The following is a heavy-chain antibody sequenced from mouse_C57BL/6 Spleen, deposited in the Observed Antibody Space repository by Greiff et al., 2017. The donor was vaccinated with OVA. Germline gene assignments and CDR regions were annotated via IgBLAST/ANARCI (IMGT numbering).Heavy chain of an antibody. V-gene: IGHV1-82*01. CDR2: IYPGDGDT. CDR1: GYAFSSSW. D-gene: IGHD2-1*01. J-gene: IGHJ1*03. CDR3: AREGGNYDWYFDV. Sequence: VKLVESGPELVKPGASVKISCKASGYAFSSSWMNWVKQRPGKGLEWIGRIYPGDGDTNYNGKFKGKATLTADKSSSTAYMQLSSLTSEDSAVYFCAREGGNYDWYFDVWGTGTTVTVSS.